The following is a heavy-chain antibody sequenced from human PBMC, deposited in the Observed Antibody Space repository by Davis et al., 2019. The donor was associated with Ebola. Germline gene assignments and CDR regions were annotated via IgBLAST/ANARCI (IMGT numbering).Heavy chain of an antibody. Sequence: GESLKISCEASGYDFTKYWIGWVRQMPGKGLEWVGIIYPGDSDTRYSPSFQGQVTISVDKSINTAYLQWSSLKASDIAMYYCARGTDGYNPGGYFDSWGQGTLVTVSS. CDR1: GYDFTKYW. CDR3: ARGTDGYNPGGYFDS. CDR2: IYPGDSDT. D-gene: IGHD5-24*01. J-gene: IGHJ4*02. V-gene: IGHV5-51*01.